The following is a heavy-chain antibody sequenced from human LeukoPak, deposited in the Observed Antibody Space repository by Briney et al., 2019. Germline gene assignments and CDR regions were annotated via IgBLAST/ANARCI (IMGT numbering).Heavy chain of an antibody. CDR1: GYTFTSYY. Sequence: ASVKVSCKASGYTFTSYYMHWVRQAPGQGLEWLGIINPSGGSTSYAQKFQGRVTMTRDTSITTAYMELSSLRSEDTAVYYCARDVTGTAAAGRGFDPWGQGTLVTVSS. CDR3: ARDVTGTAAAGRGFDP. D-gene: IGHD6-13*01. V-gene: IGHV1-46*01. J-gene: IGHJ5*02. CDR2: INPSGGST.